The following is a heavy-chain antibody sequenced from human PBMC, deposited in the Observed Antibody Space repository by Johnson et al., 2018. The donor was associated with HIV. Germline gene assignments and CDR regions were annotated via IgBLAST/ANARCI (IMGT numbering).Heavy chain of an antibody. CDR1: GFTFSDYY. Sequence: QVQLVESGGGLVKPGGSLRLSCAASGFTFSDYYMSWIRQAPGTGLEWVSYISSSGSTIYYADSVKGRFTISRDNSKNTLYLQMNSLRAEDTAVYYSANLRKYQLLWGAFDIWGQGTMVTVSS. V-gene: IGHV3-11*04. CDR3: ANLRKYQLLWGAFDI. J-gene: IGHJ3*02. D-gene: IGHD2-2*01. CDR2: ISSSGSTI.